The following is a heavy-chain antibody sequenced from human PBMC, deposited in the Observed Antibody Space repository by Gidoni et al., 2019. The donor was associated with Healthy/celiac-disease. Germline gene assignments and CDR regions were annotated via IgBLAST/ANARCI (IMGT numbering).Heavy chain of an antibody. Sequence: EVQLVESGGGLVQPGGSLRLSCAASGFTFSSYSMNWVCQAPGKGLEWVSYISSSSSTIYSADSVKGRFTISRDNAKNSLYLQMNSLRAEDTAVYYCAREAVAGHFDYWGQGTLVTVSS. J-gene: IGHJ4*02. D-gene: IGHD6-19*01. V-gene: IGHV3-48*04. CDR3: AREAVAGHFDY. CDR2: ISSSSSTI. CDR1: GFTFSSYS.